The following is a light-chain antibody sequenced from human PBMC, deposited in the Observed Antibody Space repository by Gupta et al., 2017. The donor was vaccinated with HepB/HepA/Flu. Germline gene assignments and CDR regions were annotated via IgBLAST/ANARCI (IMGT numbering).Light chain of an antibody. CDR2: DVS. V-gene: IGLV2-14*03. Sequence: QSALTQPASVSGSPGQSITISCTGTSSDVGAYNYVSWYQQHPAKAPKVIIFDVSNRPSGVSNRFSGSKSGNTASLTISGRQAEDEADYYCNSYTSSSTVIFGGGTKLTVL. CDR1: SSDVGAYNY. J-gene: IGLJ2*01. CDR3: NSYTSSSTVI.